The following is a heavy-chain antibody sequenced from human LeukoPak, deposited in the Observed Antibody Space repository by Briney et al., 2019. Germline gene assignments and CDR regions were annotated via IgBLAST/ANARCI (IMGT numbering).Heavy chain of an antibody. V-gene: IGHV4-59*08. Sequence: NPSEPLSLTCTVSGGSINIYYWSWIRQPPGKGPECIGYIYYSGTTYYNPSLTSRVTISVDTSKNQFSLKLTSVTAADTAVYYCARHDPSKNGAYDIWGQGAMVTVSS. CDR2: IYYSGTT. CDR1: GGSINIYY. J-gene: IGHJ3*02. D-gene: IGHD4-11*01. CDR3: ARHDPSKNGAYDI.